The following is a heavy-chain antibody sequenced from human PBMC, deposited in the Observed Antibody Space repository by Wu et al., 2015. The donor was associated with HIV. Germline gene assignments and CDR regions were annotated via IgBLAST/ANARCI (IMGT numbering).Heavy chain of an antibody. CDR1: GYAFVDYG. CDR2: INPNSGGT. Sequence: QVHLLQSDSEMKRPGASVTISCNTSGYAFVDYGISWVRQAPGQGLEWMGWINPNSGGTNYAQSFQGRVTMTRDTSISTAYMDLAGLTSDDTAVYYCARNVENWGQGTLITVSS. D-gene: IGHD1-1*01. V-gene: IGHV1-2*02. CDR3: ARNVEN. J-gene: IGHJ4*02.